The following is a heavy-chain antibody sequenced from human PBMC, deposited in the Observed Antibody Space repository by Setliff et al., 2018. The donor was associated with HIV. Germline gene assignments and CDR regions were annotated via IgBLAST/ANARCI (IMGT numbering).Heavy chain of an antibody. CDR3: ARSIYGSGSQPLDY. CDR1: GETIRNGFYY. J-gene: IGHJ4*02. D-gene: IGHD3-10*01. V-gene: IGHV4-39*01. CDR2: IYYSGST. Sequence: SETLSLTCTVSGETIRNGFYYWHWMRQPPGKGLEWIGSIYYSGSTHYKSSLKSRVTMSEETSKNQFSLKLSSVTAADTAVYYCARSIYGSGSQPLDYWGQGTLVTVSS.